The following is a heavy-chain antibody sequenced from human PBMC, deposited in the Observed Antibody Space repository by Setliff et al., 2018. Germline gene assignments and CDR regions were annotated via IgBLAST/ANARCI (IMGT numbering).Heavy chain of an antibody. CDR1: GYSISSGYY. Sequence: LETLSLTCAVSGYSISSGYYWGWIRQPPGKGLEWIGSIYHSGSTYYNPSLKSRVTISVDTSKNQFSLKLSSVTAADTAVYYCARLWRRIQQIDYWGQGTLVTVSS. CDR2: IYHSGST. D-gene: IGHD3-10*01. J-gene: IGHJ4*02. V-gene: IGHV4-38-2*01. CDR3: ARLWRRIQQIDY.